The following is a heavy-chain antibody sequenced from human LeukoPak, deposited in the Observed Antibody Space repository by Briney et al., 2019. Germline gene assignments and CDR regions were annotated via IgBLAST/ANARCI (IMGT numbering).Heavy chain of an antibody. V-gene: IGHV3-21*01. D-gene: IGHD6-13*01. Sequence: GGSLRLSCAASGFTFSSYSMNWVRQAPGKGLEWVSSISSSSSYIYYADSVKGRFTISRDNAKNSLYLQMNSLRAEDTAVYYCARDNRIAAAGTSYRLDDYWGQGALVTVSS. CDR3: ARDNRIAAAGTSYRLDDY. CDR2: ISSSSSYI. CDR1: GFTFSSYS. J-gene: IGHJ4*02.